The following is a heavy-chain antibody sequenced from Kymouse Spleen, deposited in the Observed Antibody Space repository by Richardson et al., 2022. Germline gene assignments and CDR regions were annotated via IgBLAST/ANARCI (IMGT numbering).Heavy chain of an antibody. V-gene: IGHV4-59*01. CDR1: GGSISSYY. Sequence: QVQLQESGPGLVKPSETLSLTCTVSGGSISSYYWSWIRQPPGKGLEWIGYIYYSGSTNYNPSLKSRVTISVDTSKNQFSLKLSSVTAADTAVYYCARSGSLYNWFDPWGQGTLVTVSS. J-gene: IGHJ5*02. CDR2: IYYSGST. CDR3: ARSGSLYNWFDP. D-gene: IGHD1-26*01.